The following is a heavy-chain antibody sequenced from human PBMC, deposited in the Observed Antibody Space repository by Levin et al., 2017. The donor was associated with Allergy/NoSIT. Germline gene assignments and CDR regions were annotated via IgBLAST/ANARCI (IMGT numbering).Heavy chain of an antibody. V-gene: IGHV4-39*01. CDR1: GASISSSNYY. Sequence: SSETLSLTCTVSGASISSSNYYWGWIRQPPGKGLEWIGNIYYSGNTYYKPSLKSRVTISIDTSKNQFSLMLSSVTAADTAVYYCARLRYPTGRIDYWGQGTLVTVSS. CDR2: IYYSGNT. D-gene: IGHD2-2*02. J-gene: IGHJ4*02. CDR3: ARLRYPTGRIDY.